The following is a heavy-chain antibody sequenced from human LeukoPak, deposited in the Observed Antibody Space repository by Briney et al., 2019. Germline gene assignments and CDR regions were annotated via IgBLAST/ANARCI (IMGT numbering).Heavy chain of an antibody. CDR3: ARSLGGSFDY. CDR1: GFTFSTYW. V-gene: IGHV3-74*01. CDR2: INSAGSST. D-gene: IGHD1-26*01. Sequence: GGSLRLSCAASGFTFSTYWMHWVRQAPGKGLVWVSRINSAGSSTSYADSVKGRFTISRDNAKNTLFLQMNSLRAEDTAEYYCARSLGGSFDYWGQGTLVTVSS. J-gene: IGHJ4*02.